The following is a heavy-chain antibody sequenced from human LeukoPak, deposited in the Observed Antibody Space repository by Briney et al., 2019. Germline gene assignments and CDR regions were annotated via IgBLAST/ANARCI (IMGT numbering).Heavy chain of an antibody. V-gene: IGHV1-8*01. J-gene: IGHJ4*02. Sequence: GASVKVSCKASGYTFTSYDINWVRQATGQGLEWMGWMNPNSGNTGYAQKFQGRVTMTRDTSISTAYMELSRLRSDDTAVYYCARAWSRSFDYWGQGTLVTVSS. CDR3: ARAWSRSFDY. CDR1: GYTFTSYD. D-gene: IGHD2-8*02. CDR2: MNPNSGNT.